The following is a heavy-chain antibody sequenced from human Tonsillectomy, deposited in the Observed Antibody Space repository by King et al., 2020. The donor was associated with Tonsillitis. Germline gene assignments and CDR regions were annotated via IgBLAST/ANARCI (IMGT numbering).Heavy chain of an antibody. J-gene: IGHJ4*02. CDR3: ARLRSDYLWKGYRYPFDY. CDR2: IYYSGST. V-gene: IGHV4-39*01. D-gene: IGHD3-16*02. CDR1: GASISNNNYY. Sequence: LQLQESGPGLVKPSETLSLTCTVSGASISNNNYYWGWIRQPPGKGLEWIGSIYYSGSTYYNPSLKSRVTISVDTSNNQFSLKLSSVTAADTAVYYCARLRSDYLWKGYRYPFDYWGQGTLVTVSS.